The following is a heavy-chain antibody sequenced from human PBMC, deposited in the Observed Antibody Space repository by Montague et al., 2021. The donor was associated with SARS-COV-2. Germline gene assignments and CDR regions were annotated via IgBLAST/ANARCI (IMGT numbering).Heavy chain of an antibody. V-gene: IGHV4-34*01. CDR1: GPSSSNYY. Sequence: SETLSLTCAVYGPSSSNYYWSWIRQSPGKGLEWVGEINHSGYTDYNPSLESRLTISLDSSKKQFPLKMTSVTAADTAIYYCASAPRYSFGFWAYWGQGTLVSVSS. J-gene: IGHJ4*02. CDR2: INHSGYT. D-gene: IGHD5-12*01. CDR3: ASAPRYSFGFWAY.